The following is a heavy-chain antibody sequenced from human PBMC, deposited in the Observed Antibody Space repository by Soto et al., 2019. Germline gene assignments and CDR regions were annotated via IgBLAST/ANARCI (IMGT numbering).Heavy chain of an antibody. CDR1: GGTFSTSGMC. CDR2: IDWDDDK. CDR3: ARIPVHSSGWYGYYYYGMDV. V-gene: IGHV2-70*01. J-gene: IGHJ6*02. Sequence: CKASGGTFSTSGMCVSWIRQPPGKALEWLALIDWDDDKYYSTSLKTRLTISKDTSKNQVVLTMTNMDPVDTATYYCARIPVHSSGWYGYYYYGMDVWGQGTTDTVSS. D-gene: IGHD6-19*01.